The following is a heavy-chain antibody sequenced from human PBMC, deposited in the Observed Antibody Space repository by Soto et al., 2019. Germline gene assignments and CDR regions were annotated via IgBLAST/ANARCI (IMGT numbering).Heavy chain of an antibody. J-gene: IGHJ4*02. D-gene: IGHD5-18*01. CDR1: GGTFSSYA. CDR2: IIPIFGTA. CDR3: ARDRRGYSYGWY. V-gene: IGHV1-69*13. Sequence: RASVKVSCKASGGTFSSYAISWVRQAPGQGLEWMGGIIPIFGTANYAQKFQGRVTITADESTSTAYMELSSLRSEDTAVYYCARDRRGYSYGWYWGQGTLVTVSS.